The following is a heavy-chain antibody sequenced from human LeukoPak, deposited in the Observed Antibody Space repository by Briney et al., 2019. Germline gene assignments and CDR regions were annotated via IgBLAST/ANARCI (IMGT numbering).Heavy chain of an antibody. J-gene: IGHJ3*02. CDR3: ARGGREYSTDAFDI. V-gene: IGHV1-69*06. CDR2: IIPIFGTA. Sequence: GSSVKVSCKASGGTFSSYAICWVRQAPGQGLEWMGGIIPIFGTANYAQKLQGRVTITADKSTSTAYMELSSLRSEDTAVYYCARGGREYSTDAFDIWGQGIMVTVSS. CDR1: GGTFSSYA. D-gene: IGHD5-18*01.